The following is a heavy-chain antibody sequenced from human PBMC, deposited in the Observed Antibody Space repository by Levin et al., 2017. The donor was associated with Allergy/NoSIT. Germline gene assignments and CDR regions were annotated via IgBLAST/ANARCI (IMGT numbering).Heavy chain of an antibody. V-gene: IGHV3-23*01. J-gene: IGHJ4*02. CDR3: AKVGSSPIK. CDR1: GVMVRNIA. CDR2: ISGSDSST. Sequence: GASVKVSCASSGVMVRNIARASGGEATGRGLEWVSAISGSDSSTYYADSVKGRFTISRDNSKNTLYLQMNSLRDEDTAIYYCAKVGSSPIKWGQGTLVTGSS. D-gene: IGHD6-13*01.